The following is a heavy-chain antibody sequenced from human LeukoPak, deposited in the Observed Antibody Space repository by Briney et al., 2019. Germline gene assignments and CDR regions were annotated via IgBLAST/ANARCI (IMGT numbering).Heavy chain of an antibody. CDR3: ARVSAEYCSSTSCYAGELDY. Sequence: GSLGLSCAASGFTFSSYAMHWVRQAPGKGLEWVAVISYDGSNKYYADSVKGRFTISRDNSKNTLYLQMNSLRAEDTAVYYCARVSAEYCSSTSCYAGELDYWGQGTLVTVSS. CDR2: ISYDGSNK. CDR1: GFTFSSYA. V-gene: IGHV3-30-3*01. J-gene: IGHJ4*02. D-gene: IGHD2-2*01.